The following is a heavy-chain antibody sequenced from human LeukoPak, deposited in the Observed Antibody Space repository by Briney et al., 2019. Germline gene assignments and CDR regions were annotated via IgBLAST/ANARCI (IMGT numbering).Heavy chain of an antibody. CDR1: GGSISSSSYY. D-gene: IGHD3-22*01. J-gene: IGHJ5*02. CDR2: IYYSRST. CDR3: ARHGDYYDSRGPYGFDP. V-gene: IGHV4-39*01. Sequence: PSETLSLTCTVSGGSISSSSYYWGWIRQPPGKVLEWIGSIYYSRSTYYNPSLKSRVTVSVDTSKHQFSLKLSSVTAADRAVYSCARHGDYYDSRGPYGFDPWGQGTLVTVSS.